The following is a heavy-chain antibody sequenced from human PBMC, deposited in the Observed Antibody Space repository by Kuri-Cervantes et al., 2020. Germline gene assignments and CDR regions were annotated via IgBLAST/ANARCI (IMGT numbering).Heavy chain of an antibody. V-gene: IGHV3-30-3*01. CDR3: ARDLMIAYFDY. D-gene: IGHD3-22*01. Sequence: GESLKISCAASGFTFSSYATHWVRQAPGKGLEWVAVISYDGSNKYYADSVKGRFTISRGNSKNTLYLQMNSLRAEDTAVYYCARDLMIAYFDYWGQGTLVTVSS. CDR1: GFTFSSYA. CDR2: ISYDGSNK. J-gene: IGHJ4*02.